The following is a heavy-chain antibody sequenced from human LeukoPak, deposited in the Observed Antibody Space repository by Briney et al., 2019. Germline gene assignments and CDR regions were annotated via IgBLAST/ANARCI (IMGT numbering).Heavy chain of an antibody. D-gene: IGHD3-3*01. Sequence: PSETLSLTCTVSGGSISSGSYYWSWIRQPAGKGLEWIGRIYTSGSTNYNPSLKSRVTISVDTSKNQFSLKLSSVTAADTAVYYCARVDFWSGYCDYWGQGTLVTVSS. CDR1: GGSISSGSYY. J-gene: IGHJ4*02. CDR3: ARVDFWSGYCDY. V-gene: IGHV4-61*02. CDR2: IYTSGST.